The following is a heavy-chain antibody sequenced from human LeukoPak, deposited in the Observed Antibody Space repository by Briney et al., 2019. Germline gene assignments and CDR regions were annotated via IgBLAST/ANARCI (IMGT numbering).Heavy chain of an antibody. J-gene: IGHJ5*02. Sequence: GGSLSLLCAVSGLPFSRYWMLWVRHAPARALVWVSCINSDGCSTSYADSVEGRYPIPRHIAQHTLYFKMNRLRAEDTAMYYCTRARGYSRATTWLDPWGQGTLVTVSS. V-gene: IGHV3-74*01. CDR3: TRARGYSRATTWLDP. CDR2: INSDGCST. CDR1: GLPFSRYW. D-gene: IGHD5-18*01.